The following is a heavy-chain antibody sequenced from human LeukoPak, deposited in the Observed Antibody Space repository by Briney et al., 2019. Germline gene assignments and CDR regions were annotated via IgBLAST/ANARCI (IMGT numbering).Heavy chain of an antibody. Sequence: AGGSLRLSYGASGFTFRNYWMHWVRQAPGKGLVWVSRINSDGSSTTYADSVKGRFTISRDNGKNTLFLQMNSLREEDTAVYYCARVGFGYGGLDVWGQGTTVTVSS. D-gene: IGHD3-16*01. V-gene: IGHV3-74*03. J-gene: IGHJ6*02. CDR2: INSDGSST. CDR3: ARVGFGYGGLDV. CDR1: GFTFRNYW.